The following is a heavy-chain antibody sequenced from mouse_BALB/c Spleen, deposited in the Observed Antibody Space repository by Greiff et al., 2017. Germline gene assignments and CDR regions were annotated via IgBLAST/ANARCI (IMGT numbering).Heavy chain of an antibody. D-gene: IGHD2-3*01. Sequence: VQLQQSGPELVKPGASVRISCKASGYTFTSYYIHWVKQRPGQGLEWIGWIYPGNVNTKYNEKFKGKATLTADKSSSTAYMQLSSLTSEDSAVYFCARRGYDGYAMDYWGQGTSVTVSS. CDR2: IYPGNVNT. CDR1: GYTFTSYY. V-gene: IGHV1S56*01. CDR3: ARRGYDGYAMDY. J-gene: IGHJ4*01.